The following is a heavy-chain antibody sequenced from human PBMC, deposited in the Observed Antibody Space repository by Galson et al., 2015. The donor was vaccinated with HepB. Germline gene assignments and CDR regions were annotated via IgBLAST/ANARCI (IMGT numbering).Heavy chain of an antibody. Sequence: SVKVSCKASGGTFSSYAISWVRQAPGQGLEWMGRIIPILGIANYAQKFQGRVTITADKSTSTAYMELSSLRSEDTAVYYCARGAVAGTFDYWGQGTLVTVSS. V-gene: IGHV1-69*04. D-gene: IGHD6-19*01. CDR1: GGTFSSYA. J-gene: IGHJ4*02. CDR3: ARGAVAGTFDY. CDR2: IIPILGIA.